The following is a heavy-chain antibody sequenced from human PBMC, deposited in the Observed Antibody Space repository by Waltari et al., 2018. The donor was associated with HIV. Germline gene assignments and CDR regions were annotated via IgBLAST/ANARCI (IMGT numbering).Heavy chain of an antibody. V-gene: IGHV3-48*01. J-gene: IGHJ6*02. CDR2: ISATGTTI. Sequence: EVQLVESGGKLVQPGRSLRLSCLASGFTFSDYSMNWVRQGPGKGLEWVAYISATGTTIFYANSVKGRFTVSRDNVENSLYLDMSSLRAEDTGDYYCARCETVVTPFINKYLGLDVWGPGTTVTVSS. D-gene: IGHD2-15*01. CDR1: GFTFSDYS. CDR3: ARCETVVTPFINKYLGLDV.